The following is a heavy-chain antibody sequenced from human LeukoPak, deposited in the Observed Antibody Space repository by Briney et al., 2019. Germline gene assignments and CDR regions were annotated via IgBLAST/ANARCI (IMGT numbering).Heavy chain of an antibody. Sequence: GGSLRLSCAASGFTFSSYWMHWVRQAPGKGLVWVSRINSDGSSTSYADSVKGRFTISRDNAKNTLYLQMNSLRAEDTAVYYCARELRAPSGSYVIDPWSQGTLVTVSS. CDR2: INSDGSST. CDR1: GFTFSSYW. CDR3: ARELRAPSGSYVIDP. D-gene: IGHD1-26*01. J-gene: IGHJ5*02. V-gene: IGHV3-74*01.